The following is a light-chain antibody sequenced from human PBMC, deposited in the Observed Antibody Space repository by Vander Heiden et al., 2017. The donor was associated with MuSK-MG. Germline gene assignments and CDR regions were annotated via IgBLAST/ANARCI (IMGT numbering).Light chain of an antibody. Sequence: SAELTQPSSVSVSPGPTDTLPCPGNILTKRYGQWYHQEPARAPESLLFKDTRRPAGIPERFAGSNSGTTVTMTIRGDEVEDEADYYCYSVGDNNLAVFGGGTQLTVL. CDR1: ILTKRY. J-gene: IGLJ7*01. CDR3: YSVGDNNLAV. CDR2: KDT. V-gene: IGLV3-27*01.